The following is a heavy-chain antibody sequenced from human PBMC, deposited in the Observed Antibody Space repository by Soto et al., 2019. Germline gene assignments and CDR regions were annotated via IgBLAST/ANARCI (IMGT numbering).Heavy chain of an antibody. CDR2: INAANGNT. Sequence: ASVRASCKAAGYTFSNYAVQWVRKATGQRLEWMGWINAANGNTKYSQKFQGRVTITRDTSASTAYMELTNLRSEDTAVYYCARDLWEERVPDGFDRWGQGTMVTVSS. CDR3: ARDLWEERVPDGFDR. J-gene: IGHJ3*02. CDR1: GYTFSNYA. V-gene: IGHV1-3*01. D-gene: IGHD1-1*01.